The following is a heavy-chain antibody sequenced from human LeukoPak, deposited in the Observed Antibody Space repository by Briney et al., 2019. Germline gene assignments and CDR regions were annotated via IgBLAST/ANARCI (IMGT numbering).Heavy chain of an antibody. D-gene: IGHD3-3*01. J-gene: IGHJ5*02. V-gene: IGHV1-2*02. CDR3: ARTFGVALGWFDP. CDR1: GYTFTGYY. Sequence: GASVKVSCKASGYTFTGYYMHWGRQAPGQGLEWMGWINPNSGGTNYAQKFQGRVTMTRDTSISTAYMELSRLRSDDTAVYYCARTFGVALGWFDPWGQGTLVTVSS. CDR2: INPNSGGT.